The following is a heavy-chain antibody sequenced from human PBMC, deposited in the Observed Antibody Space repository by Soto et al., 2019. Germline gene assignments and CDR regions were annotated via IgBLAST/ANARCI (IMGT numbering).Heavy chain of an antibody. D-gene: IGHD2-21*02. Sequence: EVQLVESGGVVVQPGGSLRLSCAASGFTFDDYTMHWVRQAPGKGLEWVSLISWDGGSTYYADSVKGRFTISRDNSKNSLYLQMNSLRTEDTALYYCAKENCGGDCYPEWGWFDPWGQGTLVTVSS. CDR2: ISWDGGST. J-gene: IGHJ5*02. CDR3: AKENCGGDCYPEWGWFDP. V-gene: IGHV3-43*01. CDR1: GFTFDDYT.